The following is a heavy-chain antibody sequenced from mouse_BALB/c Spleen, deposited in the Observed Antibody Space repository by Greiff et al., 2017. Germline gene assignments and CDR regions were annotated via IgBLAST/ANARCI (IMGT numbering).Heavy chain of an antibody. J-gene: IGHJ2*01. V-gene: IGHV1-15*01. CDR2: IDPETGGT. D-gene: IGHD1-1*01. Sequence: VKLVESGAELVRPGASVTLSCKASGYTFTDYEMHWVKQTPVHGLEWIGAIDPETGGTAYNQKFKGKATLTADKSSSTAYMELRSLTSEDSAVYYCTRDYGSSYGYWGQGTTLTVSS. CDR3: TRDYGSSYGY. CDR1: GYTFTDYE.